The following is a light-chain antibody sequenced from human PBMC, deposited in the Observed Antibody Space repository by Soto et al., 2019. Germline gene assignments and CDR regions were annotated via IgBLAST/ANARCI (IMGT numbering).Light chain of an antibody. J-gene: IGKJ4*01. CDR2: KAS. CDR3: QQYNRYSLT. V-gene: IGKV1-5*03. CDR1: QSISTS. Sequence: DIQMTQSPSTLAVSVGDRVTITCRASQSISTSLAWYQQKPGKAPKLLIYKASSLESGVPSRFSGSGSGTEFTLTISSLQPDDFATYYCQQYNRYSLTFGGGTKVEIK.